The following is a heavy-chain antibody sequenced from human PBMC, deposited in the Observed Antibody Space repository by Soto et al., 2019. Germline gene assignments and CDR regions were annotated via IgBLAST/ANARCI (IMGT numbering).Heavy chain of an antibody. D-gene: IGHD6-6*01. J-gene: IGHJ6*02. CDR3: ARTRGSSYYYYYGMDV. CDR1: GGKWISSG. CDR2: ITDDSSHI. V-gene: IGHV3-21*04. Sequence: GSLRVCWGVAGGKWISSGVHWVRQYPGKGLEWLASITDDSSHIDYADSVRGRFTISRDNAKNSLYLQMNSLRAEDTAVYYCARTRGSSYYYYYGMDVWGQGTTVTLSS.